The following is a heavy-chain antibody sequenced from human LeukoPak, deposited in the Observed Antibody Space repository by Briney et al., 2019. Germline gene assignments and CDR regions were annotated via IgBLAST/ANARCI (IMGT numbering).Heavy chain of an antibody. CDR2: IYYSGSA. Sequence: SETLSLTCTVSGGSISSYYWSWIRQPPGKGLEWIGYIYYSGSANYNPSLKSRVTISVDTSRNQFSLKLSSVTAADTAVYCCAREELRGPRAYCSSTSCFRGYFDYWGQGTLVTVSS. D-gene: IGHD2-2*01. CDR3: AREELRGPRAYCSSTSCFRGYFDY. CDR1: GGSISSYY. J-gene: IGHJ4*02. V-gene: IGHV4-59*12.